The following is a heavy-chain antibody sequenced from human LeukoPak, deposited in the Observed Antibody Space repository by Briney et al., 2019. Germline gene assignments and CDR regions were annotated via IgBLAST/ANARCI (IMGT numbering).Heavy chain of an antibody. CDR2: IRSKANSYAT. CDR3: AKDPYSEVDI. Sequence: GGSLRLSCAASGFTFSGSAMHWVRQASGKGLEWVGRIRSKANSYATAYAASVKGRFTISRDDSKNTAYLQMNSLKTEDTAVYYCAKDPYSEVDIWGQGTMVTVSS. CDR1: GFTFSGSA. J-gene: IGHJ3*02. D-gene: IGHD1-14*01. V-gene: IGHV3-73*01.